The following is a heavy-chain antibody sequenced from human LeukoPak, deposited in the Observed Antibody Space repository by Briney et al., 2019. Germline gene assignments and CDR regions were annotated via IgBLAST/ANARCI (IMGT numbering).Heavy chain of an antibody. Sequence: SETLSLTCAVYGGSFSGYYWSWIRQPPGKGLEWIGEINHSGSTNYNPSLKSRVTISVDTSKNQFSLKLTSVTAADTALYYCARSPSGSYYAAPFDSWGQGTPVTVSS. V-gene: IGHV4-34*01. D-gene: IGHD3-10*01. CDR1: GGSFSGYY. J-gene: IGHJ4*02. CDR3: ARSPSGSYYAAPFDS. CDR2: INHSGST.